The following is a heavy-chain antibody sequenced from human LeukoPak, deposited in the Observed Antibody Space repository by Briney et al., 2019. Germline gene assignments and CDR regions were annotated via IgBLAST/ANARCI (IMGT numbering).Heavy chain of an antibody. V-gene: IGHV3-30*18. CDR3: AKASTPHYGMDV. CDR2: ISYDGSNK. CDR1: GFTFSSYG. D-gene: IGHD2-15*01. Sequence: GGSLRLSCAAPGFTFSSYGMHWVRQAPGKGLEWVAVISYDGSNKYYADSVKGRFTISRDNSKDTLYLQMNSLRAEDTAVYYCAKASTPHYGMDVWGKGTTVTVSS. J-gene: IGHJ6*04.